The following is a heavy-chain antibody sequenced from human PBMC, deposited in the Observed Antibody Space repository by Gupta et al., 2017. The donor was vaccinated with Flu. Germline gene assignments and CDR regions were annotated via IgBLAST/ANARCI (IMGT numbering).Heavy chain of an antibody. J-gene: IGHJ6*03. CDR1: GFHLKRNW. D-gene: IGHD3-10*01. CDR3: AGXALCYAGSDHIDV. Sequence: EVQLEQSGGGTAQPGGSLGLSCAAAGFHLKRNWMQWVRQAPGAGLEWVARILRNDPAVYEVFVNGRFTVSRDNANNSVHLQLNTLTGDDXAXYLGAGXALCYAGSDHIDV. V-gene: IGHV3-74*01. CDR2: ILRNDPA.